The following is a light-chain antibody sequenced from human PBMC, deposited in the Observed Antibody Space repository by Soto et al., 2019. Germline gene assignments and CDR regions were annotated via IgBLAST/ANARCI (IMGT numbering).Light chain of an antibody. Sequence: DVPMPQSPSTLSASVGDRVTITCRASQTITTWLAWYQQKPGKAPKLLIYDASTLESGVPSSISGGGSGTDFPLTISSPQPEYVATYYCQHYNSDSTFGQGTKVDIK. CDR2: DAS. CDR1: QTITTW. J-gene: IGKJ1*01. CDR3: QHYNSDST. V-gene: IGKV1-5*01.